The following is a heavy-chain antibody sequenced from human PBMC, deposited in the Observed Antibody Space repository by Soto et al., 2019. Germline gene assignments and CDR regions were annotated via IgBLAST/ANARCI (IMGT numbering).Heavy chain of an antibody. CDR2: IYVYNGDT. J-gene: IGHJ4*02. CDR3: TRAVAGGYGHTTLDY. Sequence: QIQLVQSGVEVKKPGASVRVSCTSSGYTFSTFGISWVRQAPGQGLEWMGWIYVYNGDTDYAQKFQGRVTMTTDTSTRTAYMELRGLTSDDTAAYFCTRAVAGGYGHTTLDYWGQGTLVTVSS. V-gene: IGHV1-18*04. D-gene: IGHD5-18*01. CDR1: GYTFSTFG.